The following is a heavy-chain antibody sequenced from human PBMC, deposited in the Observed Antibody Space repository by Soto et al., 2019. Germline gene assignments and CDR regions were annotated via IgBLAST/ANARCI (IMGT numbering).Heavy chain of an antibody. J-gene: IGHJ3*02. CDR3: GRAPYRGANSRGAFDI. D-gene: IGHD7-27*01. V-gene: IGHV4-30-4*01. CDR1: GGSISTEYY. Sequence: QVQLQESGPGLVKPSQTLSLTCTVSGGSISTEYYWSWIRQPPGKGLEWIGYFYYSGSTYYNPSLKNRITISVDPSKNQFSLKVYSVTAADTAVYYCGRAPYRGANSRGAFDIWGQGTMVTVSS. CDR2: FYYSGST.